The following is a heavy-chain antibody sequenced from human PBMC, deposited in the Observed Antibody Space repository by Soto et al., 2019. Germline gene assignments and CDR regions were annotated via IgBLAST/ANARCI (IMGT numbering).Heavy chain of an antibody. J-gene: IGHJ4*02. Sequence: PGGSLRLSCVASWFTFDIFWMAWVRQAPGKGLEWVASIKQDGSEKYYVDSVKGRFTISRDNAKNSVFLQMSSLRVEDTAVYFCARETTVTNYLDYWGQGTQVTVSS. CDR1: WFTFDIFW. V-gene: IGHV3-7*05. CDR3: ARETTVTNYLDY. D-gene: IGHD4-17*01. CDR2: IKQDGSEK.